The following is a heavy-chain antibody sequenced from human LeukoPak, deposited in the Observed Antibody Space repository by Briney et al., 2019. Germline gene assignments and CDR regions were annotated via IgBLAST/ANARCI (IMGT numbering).Heavy chain of an antibody. CDR1: GYTFTSYW. V-gene: IGHV5-51*01. CDR3: ARQRDSTARDGLLWFGELSN. D-gene: IGHD3-10*01. Sequence: GESLKISCKGSGYTFTSYWIGWVRQMPGKGLEWMGIIYPGDSDTRYSPSFQGQVTISADKSTSTAYLQWSSLKASDTAMYYCARQRDSTARDGLLWFGELSNWGQGTLVTVSS. J-gene: IGHJ4*02. CDR2: IYPGDSDT.